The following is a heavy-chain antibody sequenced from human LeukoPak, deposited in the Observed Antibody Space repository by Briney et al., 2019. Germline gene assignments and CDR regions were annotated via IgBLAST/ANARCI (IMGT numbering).Heavy chain of an antibody. CDR3: ARASPGVVFNYFDC. Sequence: GGSLRDSFIRSGFTFFDFYMSWVRQAPGKGLEGVGSIDAARKDKYDADTVKGRFTSSGDNTENSMYLDMTSLRAEDTATYFCARASPGVVFNYFDCWGQGVLVPVSS. D-gene: IGHD3-16*01. CDR2: IDAARKDK. V-gene: IGHV3-7*01. J-gene: IGHJ4*01. CDR1: GFTFFDFY.